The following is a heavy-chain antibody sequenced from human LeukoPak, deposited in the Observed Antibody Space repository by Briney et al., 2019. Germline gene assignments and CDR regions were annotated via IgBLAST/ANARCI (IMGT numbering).Heavy chain of an antibody. D-gene: IGHD3-3*01. J-gene: IGHJ3*02. CDR3: ATDTIFGVAHNPIHAFDI. V-gene: IGHV3-30*03. CDR2: ISYDGSSK. Sequence: GGSLRLSCAASGFTFSSYGMHWVRQAPGKGLEWVAVISYDGSSKYYADSVKGRFTISRDNSKNTLCLQMNSLRAEDAAVYYCATDTIFGVAHNPIHAFDIWGQGTMVTVSS. CDR1: GFTFSSYG.